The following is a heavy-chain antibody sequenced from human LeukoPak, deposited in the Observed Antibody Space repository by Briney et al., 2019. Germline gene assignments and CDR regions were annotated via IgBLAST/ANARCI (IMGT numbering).Heavy chain of an antibody. CDR1: GGTFSSYA. Sequence: ASVKVSCKASGGTFSSYAISWVRQAPGQGLEWMGRIIPIFGTANYAQKFQGRVTITTDESTSTAYMELSSLRSEDTAVYYCARGENYYYDGSGYYTFWGQGTLVTVSS. J-gene: IGHJ4*02. CDR3: ARGENYYYDGSGYYTF. CDR2: IIPIFGTA. V-gene: IGHV1-69*05. D-gene: IGHD3-22*01.